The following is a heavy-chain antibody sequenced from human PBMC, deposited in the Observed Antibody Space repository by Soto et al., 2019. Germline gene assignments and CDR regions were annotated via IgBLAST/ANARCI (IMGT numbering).Heavy chain of an antibody. D-gene: IGHD3-16*01. Sequence: EVQLLESGGGLVQPGGSLRLSCAASGFTFSSYAMSWVRQAPGKGLEWVSAISGSGGSTYYADSVKGRFTISRDNSKNTLDRKMNSLRAEDTAVYYCAKSTGVLGGGRPFDYWGQGTLVTVSS. CDR1: GFTFSSYA. CDR3: AKSTGVLGGGRPFDY. J-gene: IGHJ4*02. V-gene: IGHV3-23*01. CDR2: ISGSGGST.